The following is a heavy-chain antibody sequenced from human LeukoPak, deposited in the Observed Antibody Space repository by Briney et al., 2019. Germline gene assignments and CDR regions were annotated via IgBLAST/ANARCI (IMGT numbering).Heavy chain of an antibody. D-gene: IGHD3-22*01. V-gene: IGHV1-69*05. CDR1: GGTFSSYA. CDR3: ARGNPITMIVVADY. J-gene: IGHJ4*02. CDR2: IIPIFGTA. Sequence: ASVKVSCKASGGTFSSYAFSWVRQAPGQGLEWMGGIIPIFGTANYAQKFQGRVTITTDESTSTAYMELRSLRSDDTAVYYCARGNPITMIVVADYWGQGTLVTVSS.